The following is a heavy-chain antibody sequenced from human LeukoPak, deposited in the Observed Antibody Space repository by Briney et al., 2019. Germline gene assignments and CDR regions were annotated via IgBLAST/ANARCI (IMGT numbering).Heavy chain of an antibody. V-gene: IGHV3-30*18. CDR3: AKIYTAMVSDDAFDI. J-gene: IGHJ3*02. D-gene: IGHD5-18*01. CDR1: GFTFSSYG. CDR2: ISYDGSNK. Sequence: GGSLRLSCAASGFTFSSYGMHWVRQAPGKGLEWVAVISYDGSNKYYADSVKGRFTISRDNSKNTLYLQMNSLRAEDTAVYYCAKIYTAMVSDDAFDIWGQGTMVTVSS.